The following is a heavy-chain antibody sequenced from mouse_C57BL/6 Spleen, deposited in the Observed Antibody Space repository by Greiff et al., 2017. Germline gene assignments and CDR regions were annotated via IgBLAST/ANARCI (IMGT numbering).Heavy chain of an antibody. CDR2: ISSGGDYI. CDR1: GFTFSSYA. D-gene: IGHD1-1*01. CDR3: TRVITTVAYFDY. V-gene: IGHV5-9-1*02. Sequence: EVKLVESGEGLVKPGGSLKLSCAASGFTFSSYAMSWVRQTPEKRLEWVAYISSGGDYIYYADPVKGRFTISRDNARNTLYLQMSSLKSEDTAMYYCTRVITTVAYFDYWGQGTTLTVSS. J-gene: IGHJ2*01.